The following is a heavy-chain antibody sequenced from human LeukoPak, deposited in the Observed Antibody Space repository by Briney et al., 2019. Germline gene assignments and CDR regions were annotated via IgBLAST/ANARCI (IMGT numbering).Heavy chain of an antibody. D-gene: IGHD3-3*01. V-gene: IGHV3-30-3*01. CDR2: ISYDGSNK. CDR1: GFTFSSYA. Sequence: GGSLRLSCAASGFTFSSYAMHWVRQAPGKGLEWVAVISYDGSNKYYADSVKGRFTISRDNSKNTLYLQMNSLRAEDTAVYYCARDRASYYDFWSGYYNYYYGMDVWGQGTTVTVSS. J-gene: IGHJ6*02. CDR3: ARDRASYYDFWSGYYNYYYGMDV.